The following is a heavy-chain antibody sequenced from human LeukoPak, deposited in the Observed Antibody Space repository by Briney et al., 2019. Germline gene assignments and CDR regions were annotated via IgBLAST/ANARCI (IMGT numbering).Heavy chain of an antibody. D-gene: IGHD1-26*01. J-gene: IGHJ4*02. V-gene: IGHV4-39*01. Sequence: SETLSLTCAVSGVSISGSGHYWGWIRQPPGKRLEWIGNIYHSGSTYYNASLQSRVTISIDTSKNQFSLRLNSVTAADTAMYYCAKSGGYGLIDCWGQGTLVTVSS. CDR3: AKSGGYGLIDC. CDR1: GVSISGSGHY. CDR2: IYHSGST.